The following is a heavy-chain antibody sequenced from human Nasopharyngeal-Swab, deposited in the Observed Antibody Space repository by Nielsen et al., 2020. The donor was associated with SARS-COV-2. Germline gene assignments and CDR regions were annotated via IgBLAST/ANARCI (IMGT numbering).Heavy chain of an antibody. CDR2: IYTSGST. Sequence: SETLSLTCTVSGGSISSSSYYWSWIRQPAGKGLEWIGRIYTSGSTNYNPSLKSRVTMSVDTSKNQFSLKLSSVTAADTAVYYCARALSGAYYYDSSGYYETNWFDPWGQGTLVTVSS. J-gene: IGHJ5*02. V-gene: IGHV4-61*02. D-gene: IGHD3-22*01. CDR1: GGSISSSSYY. CDR3: ARALSGAYYYDSSGYYETNWFDP.